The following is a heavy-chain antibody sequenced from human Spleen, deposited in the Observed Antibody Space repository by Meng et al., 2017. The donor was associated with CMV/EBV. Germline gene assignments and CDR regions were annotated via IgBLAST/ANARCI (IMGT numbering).Heavy chain of an antibody. V-gene: IGHV1-69*02. J-gene: IGHJ5*02. CDR2: IVPFLGMI. CDR1: GGSFSTYT. D-gene: IGHD6-13*01. Sequence: KASGGSFSTYTISWVRQAPGLGLDWMGGIVPFLGMINYAQKFQGRLTITADKSTSTAYMELSSLRSDDTAVYYCASSYSGSWFGKGSWGQGTLVTVSS. CDR3: ASSYSGSWFGKGS.